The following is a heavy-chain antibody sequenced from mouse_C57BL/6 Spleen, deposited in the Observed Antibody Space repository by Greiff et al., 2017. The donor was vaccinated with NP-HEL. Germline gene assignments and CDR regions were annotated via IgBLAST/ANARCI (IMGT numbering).Heavy chain of an antibody. Sequence: VQLQQSGAELVRPGTSVKVSCKASGYAFTNYLIEWVKQRPGQGLEWIGVINPGSGGTNYNEKFKGKATLTADKSSSTAYMQLSSLTSEDSAVYFCARGSQARFAYWGQGTLVTVSA. CDR2: INPGSGGT. V-gene: IGHV1-54*01. CDR3: ARGSQARFAY. D-gene: IGHD3-2*02. J-gene: IGHJ3*01. CDR1: GYAFTNYL.